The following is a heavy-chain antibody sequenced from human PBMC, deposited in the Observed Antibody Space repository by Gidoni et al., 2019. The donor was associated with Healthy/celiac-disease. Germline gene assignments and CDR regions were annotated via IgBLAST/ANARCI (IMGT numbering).Heavy chain of an antibody. Sequence: VSLRLSCAASGFTCSSYAMSWVIQAPGKGLEWVSAMSGSGGRTYSADSVTGRFTISRDNSKNTLYLQMNSLSAEDTAVYYCAKTFSRYCSSTSCYEPSDYWGQGTLVTVSS. V-gene: IGHV3-23*01. CDR2: MSGSGGRT. J-gene: IGHJ4*02. CDR1: GFTCSSYA. D-gene: IGHD2-2*01. CDR3: AKTFSRYCSSTSCYEPSDY.